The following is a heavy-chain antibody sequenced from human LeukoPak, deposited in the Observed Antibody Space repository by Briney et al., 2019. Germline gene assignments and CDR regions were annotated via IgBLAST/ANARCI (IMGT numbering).Heavy chain of an antibody. Sequence: SETLSLTCAVSGYSISSSNWWGWIRQPPGKGLEWIGYIYYSGTTHYNPSLKGRVTMSVDTSKNQFSLKLSSVTAVDTAVYYCARSVDGGNSPFDYWGQGTLVTVSS. CDR1: GYSISSSNW. V-gene: IGHV4-28*01. D-gene: IGHD4-23*01. CDR3: ARSVDGGNSPFDY. CDR2: IYYSGTT. J-gene: IGHJ4*02.